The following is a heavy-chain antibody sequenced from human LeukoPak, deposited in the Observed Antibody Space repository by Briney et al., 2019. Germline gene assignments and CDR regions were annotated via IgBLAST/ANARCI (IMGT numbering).Heavy chain of an antibody. CDR2: ISYSGST. Sequence: SETLSLTCTVSGGSISSGSYYRSWIRQPPGKGLEWIGYISYSGSTNYNSSLKSRVTISVDTSKNQFSLKLSSVTAADTAMYYCARGYRRGYSYGPRFDPWGQGTLVTVSS. V-gene: IGHV4-61*01. J-gene: IGHJ5*02. D-gene: IGHD5-18*01. CDR3: ARGYRRGYSYGPRFDP. CDR1: GGSISSGSYY.